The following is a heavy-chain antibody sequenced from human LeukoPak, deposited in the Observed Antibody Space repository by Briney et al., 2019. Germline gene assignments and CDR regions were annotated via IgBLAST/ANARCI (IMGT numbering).Heavy chain of an antibody. V-gene: IGHV3-7*01. CDR3: ARLDWRRRWEILFDY. CDR2: IKQDGSEK. CDR1: GFTFSTYW. Sequence: AGGSLRLSCAASGFTFSTYWMNWVRQAPGKGLEWVANIKQDGSEKYYVDSVKGRFTISRDNAKNSLYLQMNSLRAEDTAVYYCARLDWRRRWEILFDYWGQGTLVTVSS. D-gene: IGHD1-26*01. J-gene: IGHJ4*02.